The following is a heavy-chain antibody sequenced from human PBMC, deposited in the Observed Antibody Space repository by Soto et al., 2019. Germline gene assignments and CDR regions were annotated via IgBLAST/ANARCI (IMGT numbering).Heavy chain of an antibody. CDR3: VRMGDDY. CDR2: IVEDGTKK. CDR1: GFTLGLYS. V-gene: IGHV3-7*05. D-gene: IGHD3-16*01. Sequence: DVHLVESGGGLIQTAGSLTLSCAASGFTLGLYSMGWVRQAPGKGLEWADAIVEDGTKKYYMESLKGRFTISRDNSKNLVYLQMRSLRAEDTAMYYCVRMGDDYWGQGTLVTVSP. J-gene: IGHJ4*01.